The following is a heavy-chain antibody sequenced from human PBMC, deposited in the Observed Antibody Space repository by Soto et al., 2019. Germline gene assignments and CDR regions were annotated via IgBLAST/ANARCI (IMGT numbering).Heavy chain of an antibody. D-gene: IGHD1-26*01. CDR1: GFTFSNAW. V-gene: IGHV3-15*01. J-gene: IGHJ3*02. Sequence: GGSLRLSCAASGFTFSNAWMSWVRQAPGKGLEWVGRIKSKTDGGTTDYAAPVKGRFTISRDDSKNTLYLQMNSLKTEDTAVYYCTTDPNAPNGIVGATTAFDIWGQGTMVTVSS. CDR2: IKSKTDGGTT. CDR3: TTDPNAPNGIVGATTAFDI.